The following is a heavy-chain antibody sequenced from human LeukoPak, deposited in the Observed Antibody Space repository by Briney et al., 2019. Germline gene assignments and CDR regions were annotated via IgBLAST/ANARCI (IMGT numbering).Heavy chain of an antibody. J-gene: IGHJ4*02. CDR2: IVVGSGNT. CDR3: AARGPYSSLGDY. Sequence: SVKVSCKASGFTFTSSAMQWVRQARGQRLEWIGWIVVGSGNTNYAQKFQERVTITRDMSTGTAYMELSSLRSEDTAVYYCAARGPYSSLGDYWGQGTLVTVSS. V-gene: IGHV1-58*02. CDR1: GFTFTSSA. D-gene: IGHD6-19*01.